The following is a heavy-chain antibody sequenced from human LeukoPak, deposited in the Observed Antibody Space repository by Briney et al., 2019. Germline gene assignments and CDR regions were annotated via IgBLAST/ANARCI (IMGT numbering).Heavy chain of an antibody. Sequence: GGSLRLSCAASGFTFSSYGMPWVRQAPGKGLEWVSVIYSGGSTSYADSVKGRFTISRDNSKNTLYLQMNSLRAEDTAVYYCARAAYVWGSYRPYYFDYWGQGTLVTVSS. V-gene: IGHV3-66*01. J-gene: IGHJ4*02. CDR2: IYSGGST. CDR1: GFTFSSYG. CDR3: ARAAYVWGSYRPYYFDY. D-gene: IGHD3-16*02.